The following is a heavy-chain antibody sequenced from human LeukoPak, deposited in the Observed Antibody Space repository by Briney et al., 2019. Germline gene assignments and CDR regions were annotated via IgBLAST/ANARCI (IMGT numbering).Heavy chain of an antibody. CDR2: IIPIFGTA. D-gene: IGHD3-22*01. J-gene: IGHJ4*02. CDR1: GGTFSSYA. Sequence: EASVKVSFKASGGTFSSYAISWVRQAPGQGLEWMGGIIPIFGTANYAQKFQGRVTITADKSTSTAYMELSSLRSEDTAVYYCASSEYYYDSSGYSPFGYWGQGTLVTVSS. V-gene: IGHV1-69*06. CDR3: ASSEYYYDSSGYSPFGY.